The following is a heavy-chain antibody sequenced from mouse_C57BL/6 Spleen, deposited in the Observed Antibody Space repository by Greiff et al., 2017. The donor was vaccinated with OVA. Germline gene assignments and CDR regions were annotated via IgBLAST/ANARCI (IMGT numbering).Heavy chain of an antibody. CDR2: ISSGGDYI. CDR1: GFTFSSYA. D-gene: IGHD1-1*02. V-gene: IGHV5-9-1*02. Sequence: LQQSGEGLVKPGGSLKLSCAASGFTFSSYAMSWVRQTPEKRLEWVAYISSGGDYIYYADTVKGRFTISRDNARNTLYLQMSSLKSEDTAMYYCTRDYGYDAMDYWGQGTSVTVSS. CDR3: TRDYGYDAMDY. J-gene: IGHJ4*01.